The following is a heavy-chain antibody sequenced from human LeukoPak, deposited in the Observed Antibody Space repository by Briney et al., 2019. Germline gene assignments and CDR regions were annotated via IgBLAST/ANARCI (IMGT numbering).Heavy chain of an antibody. CDR3: AKDRDDYVWGSYLGAFDI. J-gene: IGHJ3*02. CDR1: GFTFSSYA. CDR2: ISGRGGST. D-gene: IGHD3-16*01. Sequence: PGGSLRLSCAASGFTFSSYAMSWVRQAPGKGLECVSLISGRGGSTYYADSVKGRFTISRDNSKNTLYLQMNSLRAEDTAVFYCAKDRDDYVWGSYLGAFDIWGQGTMVTVSS. V-gene: IGHV3-23*01.